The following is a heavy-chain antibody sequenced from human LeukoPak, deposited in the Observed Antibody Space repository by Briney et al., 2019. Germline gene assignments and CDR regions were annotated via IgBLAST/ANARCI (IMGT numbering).Heavy chain of an antibody. D-gene: IGHD3-16*02. CDR3: AKERAGYTNPYYFDY. CDR2: ISGSGANT. CDR1: GFTFSTYA. Sequence: GGSLRLSCAASGFTFSTYAMSWVRQAPGKGLEWVSTISGSGANTYYADSVRGRFTISRDNSKNTLYLHMNSLRAEDTAGYYCAKERAGYTNPYYFDYWGQGTLVTVSS. J-gene: IGHJ4*02. V-gene: IGHV3-23*01.